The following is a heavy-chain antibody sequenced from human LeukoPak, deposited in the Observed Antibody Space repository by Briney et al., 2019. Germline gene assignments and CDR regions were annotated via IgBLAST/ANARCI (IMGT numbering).Heavy chain of an antibody. CDR1: GFSFSSYW. CDR2: IKSNGSVK. Sequence: PAGSLSLTCAVSGFSFSSYWMVWVRQSPRRGLEWVANIKSNGSVKYYVAPKTGGSTISKDNAKQSLPVQMAIVGAETAAFSYGVGDAEPRNSRDAFDIWGQGTMVTVS. V-gene: IGHV3-7*01. D-gene: IGHD1-14*01. J-gene: IGHJ3*02. CDR3: VGDAEPRNSRDAFDI.